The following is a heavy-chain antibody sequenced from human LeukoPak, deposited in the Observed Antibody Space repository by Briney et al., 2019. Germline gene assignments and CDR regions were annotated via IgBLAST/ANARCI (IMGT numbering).Heavy chain of an antibody. CDR2: INHSGTT. Sequence: PSETLSLTCAVYGGSFSGYYWSWIRQPPGKGLEWIGEINHSGTTSYNPSLKSRVTISVDTSKNQFSLKVTSVTAADTAVYHCARGDVGATAVPFDPWGQGTLVTVSS. D-gene: IGHD1-26*01. CDR1: GGSFSGYY. V-gene: IGHV4-34*01. J-gene: IGHJ5*02. CDR3: ARGDVGATAVPFDP.